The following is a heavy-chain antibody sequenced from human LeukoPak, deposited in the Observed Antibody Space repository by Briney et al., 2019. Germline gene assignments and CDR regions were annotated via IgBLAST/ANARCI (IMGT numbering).Heavy chain of an antibody. V-gene: IGHV1-24*01. J-gene: IGHJ5*02. Sequence: ASVTVSCKVSGYTRTEISMHWVRQAPGQGLEWMGGFDREDGETIYAQKFQGRVTMTEDTSTDTAYMELSSLRSEDTAVYYCAVVTRASYWFDPWGQGTLVTVSS. D-gene: IGHD4-23*01. CDR3: AVVTRASYWFDP. CDR1: GYTRTEIS. CDR2: FDREDGET.